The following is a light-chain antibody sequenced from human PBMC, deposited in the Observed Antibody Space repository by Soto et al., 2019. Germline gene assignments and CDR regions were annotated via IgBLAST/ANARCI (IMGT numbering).Light chain of an antibody. Sequence: EIVLTQSPGTLSLSPGERATLSCRASQSVSSNYLAWYHQKPGQAPRLLIYDAASRATGIPDMFIGSGSVRNFALTIIRREPEDFAVYYCQHYCGGPPLTFGGGTKVEIK. CDR2: DAA. V-gene: IGKV3-20*01. J-gene: IGKJ4*01. CDR3: QHYCGGPPLT. CDR1: QSVSSNY.